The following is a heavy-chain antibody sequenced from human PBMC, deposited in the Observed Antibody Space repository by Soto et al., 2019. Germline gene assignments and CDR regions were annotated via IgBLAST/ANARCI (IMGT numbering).Heavy chain of an antibody. J-gene: IGHJ4*02. CDR3: VREWSYGGYYFDY. Sequence: PSETLSLTCTVSGGSISSGGYYWSWIRQHPGKGLEWIGYIYYSGSTYYNPPLKSRVTISVDTSKNQFSLKLSSVTAADTAVYYCVREWSYGGYYFDYWGQGTLVTVSS. V-gene: IGHV4-31*03. CDR1: GGSISSGGYY. D-gene: IGHD5-18*01. CDR2: IYYSGST.